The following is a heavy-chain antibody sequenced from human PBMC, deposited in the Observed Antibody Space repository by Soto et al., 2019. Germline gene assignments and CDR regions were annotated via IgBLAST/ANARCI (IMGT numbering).Heavy chain of an antibody. Sequence: QVQLVQSGAEVKKPGSSVKVSCKASGCTFSSYAISWVRQAPGQGLEWMGGIIPIFGTANYAQKFQGRVTITADESPSTAYMELSRLRSEDTAVYSCARVVHSWGSSSYFDYWGQGTLVTVSS. CDR2: IIPIFGTA. D-gene: IGHD7-27*01. CDR1: GCTFSSYA. V-gene: IGHV1-69*01. CDR3: ARVVHSWGSSSYFDY. J-gene: IGHJ4*02.